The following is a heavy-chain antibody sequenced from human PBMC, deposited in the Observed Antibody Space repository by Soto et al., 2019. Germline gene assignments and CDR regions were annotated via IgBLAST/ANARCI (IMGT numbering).Heavy chain of an antibody. Sequence: SETLSLTCSVSGGSIAIGGYYWRWIRRHPGKGLEWIGYIYYSGRTYYNPSLKSRLTISVDTSKNQFSLRLSSVTAADTAVYYCARVKDYYISIDYWGLGTLVTVSS. J-gene: IGHJ4*02. D-gene: IGHD3-9*01. CDR3: ARVKDYYISIDY. CDR1: GGSIAIGGYY. CDR2: IYYSGRT. V-gene: IGHV4-31*03.